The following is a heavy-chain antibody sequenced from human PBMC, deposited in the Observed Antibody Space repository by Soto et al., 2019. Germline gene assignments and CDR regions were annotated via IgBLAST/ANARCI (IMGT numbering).Heavy chain of an antibody. V-gene: IGHV1-69*08. Sequence: QVQLVQSGAEVKKPGSSVKVSCKASGGTFSSYTISWVRQAPGQGLEWMGRIIPILGIANYAQKFQGRVTITADKXTXTXXMELSSLRSEDTAVYYCARDSRITMVRGAYWYFDLWGRGTLVTVSS. CDR1: GGTFSSYT. D-gene: IGHD3-10*01. CDR3: ARDSRITMVRGAYWYFDL. J-gene: IGHJ2*01. CDR2: IIPILGIA.